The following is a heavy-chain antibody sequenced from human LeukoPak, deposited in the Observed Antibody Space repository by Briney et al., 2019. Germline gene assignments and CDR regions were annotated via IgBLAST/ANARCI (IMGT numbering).Heavy chain of an antibody. CDR1: GFTVSSNY. V-gene: IGHV3-66*01. CDR3: ASGWSGELTLDY. Sequence: PGGSLRLSCAASGFTVSSNYMSWVRQAPGKGLEWVSVIYGGGRTYYSDSVKGRFTISRDNSKNTLYLQMNMLRAEDTAVYYCASGWSGELTLDYWGQGTLVTVSS. CDR2: IYGGGRT. D-gene: IGHD3-10*01. J-gene: IGHJ4*02.